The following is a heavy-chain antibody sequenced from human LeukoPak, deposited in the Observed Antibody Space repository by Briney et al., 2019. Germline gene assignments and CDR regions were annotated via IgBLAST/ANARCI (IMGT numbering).Heavy chain of an antibody. V-gene: IGHV3-23*01. Sequence: PGGSLRLSCEASGFTFNMYTMAWVRQTPWRGLEWVSGISGSGGSTHYRDSVKGRFTISRDNGKSTVYLQMINLRVEDTAVYYCARDGYYYGSGSYPLFDYWGQGTLVTVSS. CDR3: ARDGYYYGSGSYPLFDY. D-gene: IGHD3-10*01. J-gene: IGHJ4*02. CDR2: ISGSGGST. CDR1: GFTFNMYT.